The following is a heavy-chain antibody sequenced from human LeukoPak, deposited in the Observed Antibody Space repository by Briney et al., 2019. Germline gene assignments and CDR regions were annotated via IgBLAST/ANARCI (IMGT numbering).Heavy chain of an antibody. J-gene: IGHJ4*02. CDR3: ARALGGYLYYFVY. CDR1: GFTFDDYG. Sequence: GGSLRLSCAASGFTFDDYGMSWVRQAPGKGLEWVSGINWNGGSTRYADSVKGRCTNSRDNAKNSLYLQMNSLRAEDTALYYCARALGGYLYYFVYWGQGALVTVSS. V-gene: IGHV3-20*04. CDR2: INWNGGST. D-gene: IGHD2-21*02.